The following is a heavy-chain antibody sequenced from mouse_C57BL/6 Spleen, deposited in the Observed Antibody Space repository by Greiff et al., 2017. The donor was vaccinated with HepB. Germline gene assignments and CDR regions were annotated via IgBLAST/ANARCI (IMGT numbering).Heavy chain of an antibody. Sequence: VQLQQSGAELVKPGASVKLSCKASGYTFTSYWMHWVKQRPGQGLEWIGMIHPNSGSTNYNEKFKSKATLTVDKSSSTAYMQLSSLTSEDSAVYYCARCPYYYGSSYDYYAMDYWGQGTSVTVSS. J-gene: IGHJ4*01. CDR3: ARCPYYYGSSYDYYAMDY. D-gene: IGHD1-1*01. CDR1: GYTFTSYW. V-gene: IGHV1-64*01. CDR2: IHPNSGST.